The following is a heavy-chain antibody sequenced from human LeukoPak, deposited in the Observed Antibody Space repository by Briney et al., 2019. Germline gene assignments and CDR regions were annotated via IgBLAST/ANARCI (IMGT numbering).Heavy chain of an antibody. CDR1: GFTFTTAW. J-gene: IGHJ4*02. CDR2: IKETTYGGTT. CDR3: STDGNY. D-gene: IGHD1-14*01. Sequence: GGSLRLSCLGSGFTFTTAWMSWVRQAPGKGLEWVGRIKETTYGGTTYYAAPVRGRFTISRDDSKNTLYLQMDNLRVEDAGVYFCSTDGNYWGQGTLVVVS. V-gene: IGHV3-15*01.